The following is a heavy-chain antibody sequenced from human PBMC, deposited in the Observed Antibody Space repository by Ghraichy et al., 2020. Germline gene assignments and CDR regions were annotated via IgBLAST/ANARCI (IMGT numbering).Heavy chain of an antibody. J-gene: IGHJ6*02. D-gene: IGHD3-3*01. Sequence: SVKVSCKASGGTFSSYAISWVRQAPGQGLEWMGGIIPIFGTANYAQKFQGRVTITADESTSTAYMELSSLRSEDTAVYYCARISRRYDFWSGPYYYYGMDVWGQGTTVTVSS. CDR3: ARISRRYDFWSGPYYYYGMDV. CDR1: GGTFSSYA. CDR2: IIPIFGTA. V-gene: IGHV1-69*13.